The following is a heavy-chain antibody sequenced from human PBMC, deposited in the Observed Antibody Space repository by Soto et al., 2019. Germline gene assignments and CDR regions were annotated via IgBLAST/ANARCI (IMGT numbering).Heavy chain of an antibody. CDR1: GFSLNGYA. D-gene: IGHD6-13*01. J-gene: IGHJ6*03. CDR3: ARDPSVGSTFYYYMDV. Sequence: EVQLVESGGGLARPGGSLRLSCAASGFSLNGYAMNWVRQAPGRGLEWVSYISSSSGAIDYADSVKGRFTVSRDNAKNLLYLQMNSLRAEDTALYYCARDPSVGSTFYYYMDVWGEGTPVTVSS. V-gene: IGHV3-48*01. CDR2: ISSSSGAI.